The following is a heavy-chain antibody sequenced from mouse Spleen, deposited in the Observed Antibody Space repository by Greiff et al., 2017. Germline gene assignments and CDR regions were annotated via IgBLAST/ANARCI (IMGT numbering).Heavy chain of an antibody. V-gene: IGHV1-82*01. Sequence: LVKPGASVKISCKASGYAFSSSWMYWVKQRPGRGLEWIGRIYPGVGDTNYNGKSKCKATLTADNSSSTAYIKLRSLPSLDSAVYFCARWGGNYRDYFDYWGQGTTLTVSS. CDR1: GYAFSSSW. CDR3: ARWGGNYRDYFDY. CDR2: IYPGVGDT. J-gene: IGHJ2*01. D-gene: IGHD2-1*01.